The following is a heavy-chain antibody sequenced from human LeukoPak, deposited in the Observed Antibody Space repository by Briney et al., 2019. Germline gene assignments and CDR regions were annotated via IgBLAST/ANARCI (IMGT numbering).Heavy chain of an antibody. CDR1: GFTFSSYA. CDR2: ISGSGDTT. CDR3: AKRPSSYGSSTPNWFDP. J-gene: IGHJ5*02. D-gene: IGHD3-16*02. Sequence: PGGSLRLSCAASGFTFSSYAMGWVRQAPGKGLEWVSGISGSGDTTYYADSVKGRFTISRDNSKNTLSLQMHSLRAEDTAVYYCAKRPSSYGSSTPNWFDPWGQGTLVTVSS. V-gene: IGHV3-23*01.